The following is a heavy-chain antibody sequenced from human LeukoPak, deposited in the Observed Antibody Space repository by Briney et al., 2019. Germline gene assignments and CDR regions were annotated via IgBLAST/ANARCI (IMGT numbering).Heavy chain of an antibody. CDR3: ARDLRQLVRGAAFDV. Sequence: GGFLRLSCAVSGFTFSSYSMNWVRLAPGKGLEWVSSISSTSTYIYYADSVKGRFTISRDNAKNSLYLQMNSLRAEDTAVYYCARDLRQLVRGAAFDVWGQGTMVTVSS. CDR1: GFTFSSYS. V-gene: IGHV3-21*01. D-gene: IGHD6-6*01. J-gene: IGHJ3*01. CDR2: ISSTSTYI.